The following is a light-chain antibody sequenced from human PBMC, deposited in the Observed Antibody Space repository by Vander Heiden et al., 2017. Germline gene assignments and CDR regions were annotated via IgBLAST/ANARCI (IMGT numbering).Light chain of an antibody. Sequence: IVMTQSPLSLPVTPGEPASIPCRSSQSLLHNNGNNYLDWYLQKPGQSPHLRIDFASNRASGVPDRFSGSGSGTDFTLKISRVEAEDVGVYYCMQALQFPITFGQGTRLEIK. V-gene: IGKV2-28*01. CDR1: QSLLHNNGNNY. CDR3: MQALQFPIT. CDR2: FAS. J-gene: IGKJ5*01.